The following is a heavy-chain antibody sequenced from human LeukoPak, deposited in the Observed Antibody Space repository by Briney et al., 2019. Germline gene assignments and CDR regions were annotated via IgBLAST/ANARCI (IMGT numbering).Heavy chain of an antibody. V-gene: IGHV4-61*09. CDR1: GGSINNGFYY. D-gene: IGHD1-7*01. CDR3: ARGANWNYGNDY. Sequence: SETLSLTCTVSGGSINNGFYYWTWIRQPAGKGLEWIGHIYTSGSTNYNPSLKSRVTISVDTSKNQFSLKLNSVTAADTAVYYCARGANWNYGNDYWGQGTLVTVSS. J-gene: IGHJ4*02. CDR2: IYTSGST.